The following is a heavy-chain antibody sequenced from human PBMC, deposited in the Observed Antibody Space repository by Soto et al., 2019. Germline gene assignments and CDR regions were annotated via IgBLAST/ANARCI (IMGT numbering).Heavy chain of an antibody. CDR3: ARNGGDTAMGVNWFDP. CDR1: GSSISSGGYY. Sequence: SETLSLTCTVSGSSISSGGYYWSWIRQHPGKGLEWIGYIYYSGSTYYNPSLKSRVTISVDTSKNQFSLKLSSVTAADTAVYYCARNGGDTAMGVNWFDPWGQGTLVTVSS. J-gene: IGHJ5*02. V-gene: IGHV4-31*03. D-gene: IGHD5-18*01. CDR2: IYYSGST.